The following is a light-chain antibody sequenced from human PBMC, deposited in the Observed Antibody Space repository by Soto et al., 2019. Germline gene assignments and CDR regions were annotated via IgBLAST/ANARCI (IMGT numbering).Light chain of an antibody. CDR3: CSYAGSSTLV. CDR1: SSAVGVHKF. CDR2: DVS. Sequence: QSVLTQPRSVSGSPGQSVTISCTGTSSAVGVHKFVSWYQLHPGRTPKLIIFDVSKRPSGVPDRFSGSNSGNTASLTISGLQTEDEADYYCCSYAGSSTLVFGGGTKLTVL. J-gene: IGLJ2*01. V-gene: IGLV2-11*01.